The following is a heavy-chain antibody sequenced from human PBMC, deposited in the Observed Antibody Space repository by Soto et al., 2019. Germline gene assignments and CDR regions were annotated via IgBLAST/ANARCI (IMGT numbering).Heavy chain of an antibody. CDR3: ARGQEGIVATH. CDR1: GGSLTGYY. J-gene: IGHJ4*02. Sequence: QVQLQQWGAGLLKPSETLSLTCAVNGGSLTGYYWRWIRQPPGKGLEWIGEIKDGGSTNYGPSLRGRATISSDTSNNQFSLKLNSATAADTAVYYCARGQEGIVATHWDQGALVTVSS. V-gene: IGHV4-34*01. CDR2: IKDGGST. D-gene: IGHD5-12*01.